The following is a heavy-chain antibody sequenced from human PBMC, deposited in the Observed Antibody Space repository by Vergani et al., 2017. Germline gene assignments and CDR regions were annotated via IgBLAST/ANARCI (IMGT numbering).Heavy chain of an antibody. CDR3: AREVYDFWSGYYTEIFDY. Sequence: QVQLQESGPGLVKPSQTLSLTCTVSGGSISSGGYYWSWIRQHPGKGLEWIGYIYYSGNTYFNPSLKNRVTISVDTSKNQFSLKLSSVTAADTAVYYCAREVYDFWSGYYTEIFDYWGQGTLVTVSS. D-gene: IGHD3-3*01. V-gene: IGHV4-31*03. CDR2: IYYSGNT. CDR1: GGSISSGGYY. J-gene: IGHJ4*02.